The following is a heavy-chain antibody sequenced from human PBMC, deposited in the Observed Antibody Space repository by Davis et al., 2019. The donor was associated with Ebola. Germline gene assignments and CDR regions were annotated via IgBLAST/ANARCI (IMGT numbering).Heavy chain of an antibody. Sequence: SQTLSLTCTVSARSTTTSSSYCSWLRQPPPKALLWIGEFNHSESTNYNPSLKSRVTISVDTSKNQFSLKLSSVTAADTAVYYCARSWGLMVYAMSGMDVWGKGTTVTVSS. V-gene: IGHV4-39*07. CDR1: ARSTTTSSSY. CDR2: FNHSEST. J-gene: IGHJ6*04. CDR3: ARSWGLMVYAMSGMDV. D-gene: IGHD2-8*01.